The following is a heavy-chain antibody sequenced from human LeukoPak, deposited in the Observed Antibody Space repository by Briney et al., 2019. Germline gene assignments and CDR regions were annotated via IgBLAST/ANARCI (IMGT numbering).Heavy chain of an antibody. CDR2: IYHSGST. J-gene: IGHJ4*02. D-gene: IGHD6-19*01. CDR3: ARDNIAVAATTFDY. V-gene: IGHV4-38-2*02. Sequence: PSETLSLTCTVSGGSISSYYWSWIRQPPGKGLEWIGSIYHSGSTFYNPSLKSRVTISVDTPKNQFSLKLTSVTAADTAIYYCARDNIAVAATTFDYWGQGTLVTVSS. CDR1: GGSISSYY.